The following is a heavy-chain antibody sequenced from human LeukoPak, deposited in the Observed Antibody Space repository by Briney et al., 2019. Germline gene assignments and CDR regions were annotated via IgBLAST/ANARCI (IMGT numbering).Heavy chain of an antibody. J-gene: IGHJ6*02. D-gene: IGHD6-13*01. CDR2: INPNSGGT. CDR3: ARDRVAAAGIYPSYYYYGMDV. V-gene: IGHV1-2*02. Sequence: ASVKVSCKASGYTFTGYYMHWVRQAPGQGLEWMGWINPNSGGTNYAQKFQGRVTMTRDTSISTAYMELSRLRSDDTAVYYCARDRVAAAGIYPSYYYYGMDVWGQGTTVTVSS. CDR1: GYTFTGYY.